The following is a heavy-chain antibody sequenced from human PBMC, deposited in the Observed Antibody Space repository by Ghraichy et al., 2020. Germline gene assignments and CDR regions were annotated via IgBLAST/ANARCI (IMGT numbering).Heavy chain of an antibody. V-gene: IGHV1-2*02. Sequence: ASVKVSCKASGYTFTGYYMHWVRQAPGQGLEWMGWINPNSGGTNYAPKFQGRVTMTRDTSISTAYMELSRLRSDDTAVYYCAREVEAVGATDWFDPWGQGTLVTVSS. CDR2: INPNSGGT. J-gene: IGHJ5*02. CDR1: GYTFTGYY. CDR3: AREVEAVGATDWFDP. D-gene: IGHD1-26*01.